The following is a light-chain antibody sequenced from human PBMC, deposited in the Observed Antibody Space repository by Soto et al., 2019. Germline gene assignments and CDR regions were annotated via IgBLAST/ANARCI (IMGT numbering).Light chain of an antibody. CDR3: QKYNSVPWT. Sequence: EIVLTQSPATLSLSPGERATLSCRASQSVSSYLAWYQQKPGQAPRLLIYDASNRATGIPARFSGSGSGTDFTLTISSLQPEDVATYYCQKYNSVPWTFGQGTKVEIK. V-gene: IGKV3-11*01. J-gene: IGKJ1*01. CDR2: DAS. CDR1: QSVSSY.